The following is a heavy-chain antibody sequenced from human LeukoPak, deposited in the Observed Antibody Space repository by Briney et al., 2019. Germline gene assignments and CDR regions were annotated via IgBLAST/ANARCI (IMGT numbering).Heavy chain of an antibody. CDR2: IYYSGST. Sequence: KPSETLSLTCTVSGGSISSSSYYWGWIRQPPGKGLEWIGSIYYSGSTYYNPSLKSRVTISVDTSKNQFSLKLSSVTAADTAVYYCARGPIIDIAIVPAAVEYYYMDVWGKGTTVTVSS. J-gene: IGHJ6*03. D-gene: IGHD2-2*01. V-gene: IGHV4-39*07. CDR1: GGSISSSSYY. CDR3: ARGPIIDIAIVPAAVEYYYMDV.